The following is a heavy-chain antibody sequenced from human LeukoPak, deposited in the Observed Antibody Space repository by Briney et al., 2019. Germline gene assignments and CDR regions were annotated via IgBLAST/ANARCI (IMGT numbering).Heavy chain of an antibody. Sequence: GGSLRLSCAASGFTFSSYDIHWVRQATGKGLEWVSGIGTAGEIYYPGSVKGRFTISRENAKNSSYLQMNSLRAGDTAVYYCARGRYYYDSSVLGNWFDPWGQGTLVTVSS. D-gene: IGHD3-22*01. CDR3: ARGRYYYDSSVLGNWFDP. CDR2: IGTAGEI. CDR1: GFTFSSYD. V-gene: IGHV3-13*01. J-gene: IGHJ5*02.